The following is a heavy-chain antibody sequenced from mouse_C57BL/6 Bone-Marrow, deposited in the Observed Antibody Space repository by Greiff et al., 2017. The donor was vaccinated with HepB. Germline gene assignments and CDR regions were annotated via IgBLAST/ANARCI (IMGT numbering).Heavy chain of an antibody. CDR1: GFTFSSYA. D-gene: IGHD1-1*01. J-gene: IGHJ3*01. CDR2: ISDGGSYT. CDR3: ARDCYGSSPWFAY. V-gene: IGHV5-4*01. Sequence: EVQGVESGGGLVKPGGSLKLSCAASGFTFSSYAMSWVRQTPEKRLEWVATISDGGSYTYYPDNVKGRFTISRDNAKNNLYLQMSHLKSEDTAMYYCARDCYGSSPWFAYWGQGTLVTVSA.